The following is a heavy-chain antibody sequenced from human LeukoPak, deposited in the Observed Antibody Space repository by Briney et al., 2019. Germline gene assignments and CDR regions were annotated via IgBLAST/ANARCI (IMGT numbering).Heavy chain of an antibody. CDR2: INPSGGT. CDR3: ARLNYDFWSGVWEAYYMDV. J-gene: IGHJ6*03. Sequence: SETLSLTCAVYGGSFSGYYWSWIRQPPGKGLEWIGEINPSGGTNYNPSLKSRVTISVDTSKNQFSLKLSSVTAADTAVYYCARLNYDFWSGVWEAYYMDVWGKGTTVTVSS. D-gene: IGHD3-3*01. V-gene: IGHV4-34*01. CDR1: GGSFSGYY.